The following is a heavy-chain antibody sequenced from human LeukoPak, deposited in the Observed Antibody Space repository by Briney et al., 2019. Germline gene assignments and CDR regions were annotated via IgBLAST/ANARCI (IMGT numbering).Heavy chain of an antibody. CDR3: ARGLSRGYSYGYWRSPWFDP. CDR2: IYYSGST. D-gene: IGHD5-18*01. Sequence: PSETLSLTCTVSGGSISRSSYYWGWIRQPPGNGLEWIGSIYYSGSTYYNPSLKSRVTISVDTSKNQFSLKLSSVTAADTAVYYCARGLSRGYSYGYWRSPWFDPWGQGTLVTVSS. CDR1: GGSISRSSYY. J-gene: IGHJ5*02. V-gene: IGHV4-39*07.